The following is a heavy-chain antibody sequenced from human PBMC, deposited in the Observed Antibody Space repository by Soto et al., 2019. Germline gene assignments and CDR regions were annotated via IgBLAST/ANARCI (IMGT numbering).Heavy chain of an antibody. D-gene: IGHD3-3*01. V-gene: IGHV3-23*01. CDR2: ISGSGAST. Sequence: GSLRLSCAASGFTFSDYAMNWVRQTPGKGLEWVSAISGSGASTYYADSVKGRFTISRDNSENTLSLQMNSLRLEDTAVYYCANGRFLEWLLPDNWFDPWGQGTLVTVSS. J-gene: IGHJ5*02. CDR3: ANGRFLEWLLPDNWFDP. CDR1: GFTFSDYA.